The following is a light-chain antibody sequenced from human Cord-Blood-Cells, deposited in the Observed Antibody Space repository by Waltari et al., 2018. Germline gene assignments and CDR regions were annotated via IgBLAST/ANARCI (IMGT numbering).Light chain of an antibody. CDR3: QQRSNWPLT. CDR1: QSVSSY. J-gene: IGKJ4*01. Sequence: EIVFTQSPATLSLSPGERATLSCRASQSVSSYLAWYQQKPGQAPRLLIYDASNRATGIPARFSGSGCGTDFTLTISSLEPEDFAVYYCQQRSNWPLTFGGGTKVEIK. CDR2: DAS. V-gene: IGKV3-11*01.